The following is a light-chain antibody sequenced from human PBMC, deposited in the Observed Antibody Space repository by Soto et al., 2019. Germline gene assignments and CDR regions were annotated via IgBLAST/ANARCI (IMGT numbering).Light chain of an antibody. CDR1: SADVGTYNH. Sequence: QSALTQPPSASGSPGQAVTISCAGTSADVGTYNHVSWYQQHPGKAPKVVIYEVTRRPAGVPERFSGSKSGNTASLTVSGLQSEDEADYYGSSYAGRNNYVFGTGTKLTVL. CDR2: EVT. J-gene: IGLJ1*01. CDR3: SSYAGRNNYV. V-gene: IGLV2-8*01.